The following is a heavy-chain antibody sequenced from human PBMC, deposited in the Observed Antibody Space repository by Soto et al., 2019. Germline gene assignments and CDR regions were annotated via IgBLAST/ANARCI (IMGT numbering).Heavy chain of an antibody. Sequence: QVTLKESGPVLVKPTETLTLTCTVSGFSLSNARMGVSWSRQPPGKALEWLAHILSNDEKSYSTSLKSRLTNPKDAAKSQVVLTMTNMDPVDPATYYCARINGGTWFDPLGQGTLVTVSS. CDR2: ILSNDEK. V-gene: IGHV2-26*01. CDR1: GFSLSNARMG. CDR3: ARINGGTWFDP. J-gene: IGHJ5*02. D-gene: IGHD1-7*01.